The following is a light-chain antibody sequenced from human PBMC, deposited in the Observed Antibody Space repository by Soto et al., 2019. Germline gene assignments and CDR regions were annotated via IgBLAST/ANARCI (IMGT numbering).Light chain of an antibody. CDR3: QQYNNWPLWT. J-gene: IGKJ1*01. Sequence: EIVMTQSPGTLSVSPGERATLSCRASQSVNSNLAWYQQKPGQAPRLLIYGASTRATGIPARFSGSGSGTEFTLTISSLQSEDFAVYYCQQYNNWPLWTFGQGIKVEIK. CDR1: QSVNSN. V-gene: IGKV3-15*01. CDR2: GAS.